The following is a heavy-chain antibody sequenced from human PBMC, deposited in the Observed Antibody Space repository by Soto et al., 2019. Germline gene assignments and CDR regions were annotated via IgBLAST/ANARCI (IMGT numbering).Heavy chain of an antibody. Sequence: GASVKVSCKASGYTFTSYDINWARQATGQGLEWMGWMNPNSGNTGYAQKFQGRVTMTRNTSISTAYMELSSLRSEDTAVYYCARGRTLSSGWPRVGYNWFDPWGQGTLVTVSS. CDR2: MNPNSGNT. D-gene: IGHD6-19*01. CDR3: ARGRTLSSGWPRVGYNWFDP. V-gene: IGHV1-8*01. J-gene: IGHJ5*02. CDR1: GYTFTSYD.